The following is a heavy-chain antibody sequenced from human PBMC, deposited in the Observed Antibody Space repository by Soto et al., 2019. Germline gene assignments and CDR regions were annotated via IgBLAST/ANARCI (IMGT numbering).Heavy chain of an antibody. D-gene: IGHD3-9*01. J-gene: IGHJ4*02. CDR1: GFTISSYW. CDR2: IKQDGSEK. CDR3: ARDSSQYYDILTGYYRS. V-gene: IGHV3-7*03. Sequence: EVQLVESGGGLVQPGGSLRLSCAASGFTISSYWMSWVRQAPGKGLEWVANIKQDGSEKYYVDSVKGRFTISRDNAKNSLYLQMNSLRAEDTAVYYCARDSSQYYDILTGYYRSWGQGTLVTVSS.